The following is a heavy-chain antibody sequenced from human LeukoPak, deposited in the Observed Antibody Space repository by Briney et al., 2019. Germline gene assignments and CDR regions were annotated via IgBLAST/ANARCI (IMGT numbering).Heavy chain of an antibody. J-gene: IGHJ5*02. CDR1: GFIVSSNY. Sequence: GGSLRLSCAASGFIVSSNYMSWVRQAPGKGLEWVSYISSASNTIYYADSVKGRFTISRDNAKNSLYLQMNSLRAEDTAMYYCARDGWFGDYNWFDPWGQGTLVTVTS. V-gene: IGHV3-48*01. CDR2: ISSASNTI. CDR3: ARDGWFGDYNWFDP. D-gene: IGHD3-10*01.